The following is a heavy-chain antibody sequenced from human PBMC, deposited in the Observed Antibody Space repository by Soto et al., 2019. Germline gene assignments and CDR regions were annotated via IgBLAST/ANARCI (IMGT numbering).Heavy chain of an antibody. Sequence: GGSLRLSCAGSGFTFSGYAMHWVRQAPGKGLEWVAIISYDGSNKDYADSVKGRFTISRDNSKNTLYLQMNSLRAEDTAVYYCARVPLNRQEAYYFDNWGQGPLIPVSS. J-gene: IGHJ4*02. V-gene: IGHV3-30-3*01. CDR2: ISYDGSNK. CDR3: ARVPLNRQEAYYFDN. CDR1: GFTFSGYA.